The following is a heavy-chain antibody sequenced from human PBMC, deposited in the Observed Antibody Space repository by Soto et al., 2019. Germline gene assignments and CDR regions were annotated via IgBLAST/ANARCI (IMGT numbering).Heavy chain of an antibody. V-gene: IGHV1-2*04. CDR2: INPNSGGT. Sequence: GASVKVSCKASGYTFTDYYMHWVRQAPGQGLEWVGWINPNSGGTNYAQKFQGWVAMTRDTSISTAYMELSRLRSDDTAVYYCARSRAVTMYNWFDPWGQGSLVTVFS. J-gene: IGHJ5*02. CDR1: GYTFTDYY. D-gene: IGHD3-10*02. CDR3: ARSRAVTMYNWFDP.